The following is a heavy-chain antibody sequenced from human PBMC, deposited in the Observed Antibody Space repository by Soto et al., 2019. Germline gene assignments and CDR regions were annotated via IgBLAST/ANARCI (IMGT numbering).Heavy chain of an antibody. V-gene: IGHV1-69*06. D-gene: IGHD3-10*01. J-gene: IGHJ4*02. CDR2: INPSGDST. CDR1: GGTFSSYA. Sequence: QVQLVQSGAEVKKPGSSVKVSCKASGGTFSSYAISWVRQAPGQGLEWMGGINPSGDSTTYAQKFQGRLTMTKDTSTSTLYMELSSLRSEDTAVYYCARDWEFGFWGQGTLVTVSS. CDR3: ARDWEFGF.